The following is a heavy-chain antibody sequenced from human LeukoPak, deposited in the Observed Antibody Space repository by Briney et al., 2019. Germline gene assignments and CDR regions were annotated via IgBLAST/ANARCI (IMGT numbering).Heavy chain of an antibody. V-gene: IGHV3-23*01. CDR2: ISGSGGST. D-gene: IGHD6-13*01. CDR1: GFTFSSYA. Sequence: GGSQRLSCAASGFTFSSYAMSWVRQAPGKGLEWVSAISGSGGSTYYADSVKGRFTISRDNSKNTLYLQMNSLRAEDTAVYYCAKDLAFQQQLAYFDYWGQGTLVTVSS. CDR3: AKDLAFQQQLAYFDY. J-gene: IGHJ4*02.